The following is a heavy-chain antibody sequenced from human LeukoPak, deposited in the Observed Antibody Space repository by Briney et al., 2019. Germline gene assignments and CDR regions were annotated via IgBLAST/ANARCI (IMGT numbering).Heavy chain of an antibody. CDR3: ARGGGGGTDY. Sequence: SETLSLTCTVSGYSISSGYYWGWIRQPPGKGLEWIGSIYHSGSTYYNPSLKSRVTISVDTSKNQFSLKLSSVTAADTAVYYCARGGGGGTDYWGQGTLVTVSS. CDR2: IYHSGST. J-gene: IGHJ4*02. CDR1: GYSISSGYY. D-gene: IGHD2-15*01. V-gene: IGHV4-38-2*02.